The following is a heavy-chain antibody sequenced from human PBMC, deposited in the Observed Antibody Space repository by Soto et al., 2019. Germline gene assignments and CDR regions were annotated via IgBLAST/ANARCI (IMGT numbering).Heavy chain of an antibody. J-gene: IGHJ4*02. V-gene: IGHV1-69*12. Sequence: QVQLVQSGAEVKKPGSSVKVSCKASGGTFSSYAISWVRQAPGQGLEWMGGIIPIFGTANYAQKFQGRVTITADESTSTACMELSSLRSEDTAVYYCAREGQSREDAVVVAAGFDYWGQGTLVTVSS. D-gene: IGHD2-15*01. CDR1: GGTFSSYA. CDR3: AREGQSREDAVVVAAGFDY. CDR2: IIPIFGTA.